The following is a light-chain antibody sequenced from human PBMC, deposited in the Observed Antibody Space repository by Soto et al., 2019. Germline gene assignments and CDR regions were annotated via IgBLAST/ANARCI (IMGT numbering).Light chain of an antibody. Sequence: EIVLTQSPGTLSLSPGERATLSCRASQSVDSSYLAWYQQKPGQAPRLLIYDAFSRATGIPDRFSGSGSGTDFTLTISRLEPEDFAVYYCQQYGSSPTFGQGTRLEIK. CDR3: QQYGSSPT. CDR2: DAF. CDR1: QSVDSSY. V-gene: IGKV3-20*01. J-gene: IGKJ5*01.